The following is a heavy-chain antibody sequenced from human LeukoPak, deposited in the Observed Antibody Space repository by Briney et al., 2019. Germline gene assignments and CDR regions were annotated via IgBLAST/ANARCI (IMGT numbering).Heavy chain of an antibody. CDR1: GYTFTSYG. V-gene: IGHV1-18*01. CDR2: ISAYNGNT. Sequence: GASVKVSCKASGYTFTSYGISWVRQAPGQGLEWMGWISAYNGNTNYAQKFQGRVTMTRDTSITTAYMELSSLRSDDTAVYYCAREPYSSSSGYFDYWGQGTLVTVSS. J-gene: IGHJ4*02. CDR3: AREPYSSSSGYFDY. D-gene: IGHD6-6*01.